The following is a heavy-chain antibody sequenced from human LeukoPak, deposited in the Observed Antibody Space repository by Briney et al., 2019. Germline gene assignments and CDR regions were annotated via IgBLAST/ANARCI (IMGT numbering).Heavy chain of an antibody. V-gene: IGHV3-30*18. D-gene: IGHD3-22*01. J-gene: IGHJ4*02. CDR1: GFTFSSYG. CDR2: ISYDGSNK. Sequence: GGSLRLSCAASGFTFSSYGMHWVRQAPGKGLEWVAVISYDGSNKYYADSVKGRFTISRDNSKNTLYLQTNSLRAEDTAVYYCAKERSYYDSSGYLVYWGQGTLVTVSS. CDR3: AKERSYYDSSGYLVY.